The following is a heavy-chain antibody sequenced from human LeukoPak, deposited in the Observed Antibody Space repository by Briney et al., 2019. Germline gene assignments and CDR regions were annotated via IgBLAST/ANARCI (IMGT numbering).Heavy chain of an antibody. CDR1: GFPFSSRW. CDR3: ARDSFAGYDSSGYSSYDY. CDR2: LNSDGSIT. D-gene: IGHD3-22*01. V-gene: IGHV3-74*01. Sequence: PGGSLRLSCAASGFPFSSRWMYWVRQTPGKGLVWVSRLNSDGSITDYADSVKGRFTISRDNARNTLHLQMNSLRAEDTAVYYCARDSFAGYDSSGYSSYDYWGQGTLVTVSS. J-gene: IGHJ4*02.